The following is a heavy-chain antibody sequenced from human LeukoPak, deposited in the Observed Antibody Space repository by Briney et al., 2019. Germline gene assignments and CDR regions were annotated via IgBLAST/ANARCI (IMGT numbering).Heavy chain of an antibody. Sequence: GGSLRLSCAASGFTFSSYWMHWVRQAPGKGLVWVSRINSDGSSTSYADSVKGRFTISRDNAKNSLYLQMNSLRAEDTAVYYCARDPINYYGSGSYYNPIDYWGQGTLVTVSS. V-gene: IGHV3-74*01. D-gene: IGHD3-10*01. J-gene: IGHJ4*02. CDR2: INSDGSST. CDR3: ARDPINYYGSGSYYNPIDY. CDR1: GFTFSSYW.